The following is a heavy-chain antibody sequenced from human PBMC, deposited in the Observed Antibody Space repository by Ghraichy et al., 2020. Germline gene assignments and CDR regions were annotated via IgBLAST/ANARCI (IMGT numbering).Heavy chain of an antibody. J-gene: IGHJ3*01. Sequence: GGSLRLSCSGSGFSFSRHWMSWVRQAPRKGLEWVASIKADGSERHYVDSVKGRFTISRDNADNSVSLEMSSLRAEDTALYYCARDRLKYDDDVVGSDGEFDLWGQGTMVTVSS. CDR3: ARDRLKYDDDVVGSDGEFDL. V-gene: IGHV3-7*01. CDR1: GFSFSRHW. D-gene: IGHD3-16*01. CDR2: IKADGSER.